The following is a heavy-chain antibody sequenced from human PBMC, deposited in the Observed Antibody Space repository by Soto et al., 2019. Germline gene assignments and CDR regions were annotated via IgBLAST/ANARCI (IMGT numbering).Heavy chain of an antibody. CDR1: GYTFTSYG. D-gene: IGHD3-22*01. J-gene: IGHJ4*02. CDR3: ACLYDGSYYFGR. V-gene: IGHV1-18*01. CDR2: TSDYDGNT. Sequence: ASVKVSCEASGYTFTSYGISWVRHDPRQRREWMGRTSDYDGNTNYAQRPQRRVTMTTHPSTRTVYMALRSLSSDDRDVSYCACLYDGSYYFGRWGQGTLVTVS.